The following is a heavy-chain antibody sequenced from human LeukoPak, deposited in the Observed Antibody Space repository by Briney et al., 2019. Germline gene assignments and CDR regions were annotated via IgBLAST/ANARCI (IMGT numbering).Heavy chain of an antibody. J-gene: IGHJ6*03. CDR1: GGSISSSSYY. V-gene: IGHV4-39*07. CDR2: IYYSGST. CDR3: ARDWGVGGRPGYMDV. D-gene: IGHD6-6*01. Sequence: SETLSLTCTVSGGSISSSSYYWGWIRQPPGKGLEWIGSIYYSGSTYYNPSLKSRVAILVDTSKNQVSLKLSSVAAADTAVYFCARDWGVGGRPGYMDVWGKGTTVTVSS.